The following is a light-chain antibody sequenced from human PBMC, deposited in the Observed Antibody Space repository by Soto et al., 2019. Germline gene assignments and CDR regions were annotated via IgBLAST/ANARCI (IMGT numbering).Light chain of an antibody. CDR1: QSVGNNN. V-gene: IGKV3-20*01. CDR2: GAS. J-gene: IGKJ1*01. CDR3: QQFGSSPGT. Sequence: EIVLTQSPGTLSLSPGERATLSCRASQSVGNNNLAWYQQKPGQAPRLLISGASRRATGIPDRFSGSGSGTDFTLSISRLEPEDFAVYYCQQFGSSPGTFGQVTKVEIK.